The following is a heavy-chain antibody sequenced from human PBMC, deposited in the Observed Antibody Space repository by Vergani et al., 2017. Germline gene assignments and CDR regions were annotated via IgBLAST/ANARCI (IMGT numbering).Heavy chain of an antibody. CDR1: GFTFSSYG. CDR2: IWYDGSNK. Sequence: QVQLVESGGGVVQPGRSLRLSCAASGFTFSSYGMQWVRQAPGKGLEWVAVIWYDGSNKYYADSVKGRFTISRDNSKNTLYLQMNSLRAEDTAVYYCARDPPRRAAAHCDYWGQGTLVTVSS. V-gene: IGHV3-33*01. CDR3: ARDPPRRAAAHCDY. J-gene: IGHJ4*02. D-gene: IGHD2-2*01.